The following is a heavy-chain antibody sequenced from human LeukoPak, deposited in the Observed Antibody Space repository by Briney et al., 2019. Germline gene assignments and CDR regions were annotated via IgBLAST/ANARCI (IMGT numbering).Heavy chain of an antibody. V-gene: IGHV4-34*01. CDR3: ARGRRVSYYDFWSGYYGAFDI. CDR2: INHSGST. D-gene: IGHD3-3*01. J-gene: IGHJ3*02. CDR1: GGSFRGYY. Sequence: SETLSLTCPVYGGSFRGYYWSWIRQPPAKGLDWIGEINHSGSTNYNPSLKSRVTISVDTSKNQFSLKLSSVTAADTAVYYCARGRRVSYYDFWSGYYGAFDIWGQGTMVTVSS.